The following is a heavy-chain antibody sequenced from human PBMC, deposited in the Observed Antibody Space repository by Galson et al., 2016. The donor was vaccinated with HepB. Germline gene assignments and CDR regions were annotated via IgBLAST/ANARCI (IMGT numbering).Heavy chain of an antibody. J-gene: IGHJ4*02. V-gene: IGHV4-4*02. CDR1: GGSISSSNW. Sequence: LSLTCAVSGGSISSSNWWSWVRQPPGKGLEWIGEIYHSGSTNYNPSLKSRVTISVDKSKNQFSLKLSSVTAADPAVYYCARVGPPVRLFDYWGQGTLVTVSS. D-gene: IGHD3-22*01. CDR2: IYHSGST. CDR3: ARVGPPVRLFDY.